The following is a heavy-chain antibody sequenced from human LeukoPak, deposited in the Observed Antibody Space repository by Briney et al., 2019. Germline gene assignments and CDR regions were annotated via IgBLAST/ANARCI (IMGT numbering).Heavy chain of an antibody. CDR2: IRGSGVST. CDR3: AKTGPERVLWFGESHPNSNWFDP. D-gene: IGHD3-10*01. CDR1: GFTFSSYA. J-gene: IGHJ5*02. Sequence: PGGSLRLSCAASGFTFSSYAMSWVRQAPGKGLEWVSAIRGSGVSTYYADSVKGRFTISRDNSKNTLYLQMNSLRAEDTAVYYCAKTGPERVLWFGESHPNSNWFDPWGQGTLVTVSS. V-gene: IGHV3-23*01.